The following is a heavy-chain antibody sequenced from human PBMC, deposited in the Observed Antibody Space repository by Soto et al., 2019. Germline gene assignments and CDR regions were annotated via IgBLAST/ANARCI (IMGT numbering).Heavy chain of an antibody. J-gene: IGHJ6*02. Sequence: QVQLVQSGAEVKKPGSSVKISCKASGGTFSSYAISWVRQAPGQGLEWMGGIIRIFGTANYAQKFQGRVTITADESTSSAYMELSSLRSEDTAVYYCARNGYCVSTRCYSDYFSGMDVWGQGTTITVS. CDR1: GGTFSSYA. V-gene: IGHV1-69*12. D-gene: IGHD2-2*02. CDR2: IIRIFGTA. CDR3: ARNGYCVSTRCYSDYFSGMDV.